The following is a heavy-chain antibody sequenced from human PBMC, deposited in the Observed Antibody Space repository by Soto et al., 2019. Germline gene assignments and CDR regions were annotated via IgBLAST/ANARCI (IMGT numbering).Heavy chain of an antibody. CDR1: GGSISSSSYY. V-gene: IGHV4-39*07. Sequence: SETLSLTCTVSGGSISSSSYYWGWIRQPPGKGLERIGSIYYSGSTNYNPSLKSRVTISVDTSKNQFSLKLTSVTAADTAVYYCARDKITGLFDYWGQGTLVTVSS. D-gene: IGHD2-8*02. CDR3: ARDKITGLFDY. CDR2: IYYSGST. J-gene: IGHJ4*02.